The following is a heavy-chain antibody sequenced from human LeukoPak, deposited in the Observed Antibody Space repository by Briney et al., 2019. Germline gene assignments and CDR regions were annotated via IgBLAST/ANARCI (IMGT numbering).Heavy chain of an antibody. D-gene: IGHD1-26*01. CDR2: IYSGST. J-gene: IGHJ4*02. CDR1: GFTVSSNS. V-gene: IGHV3-53*01. CDR3: ASYFGGSYFYYFDY. Sequence: GSLRLSCTVSGFTVSSNSMSWVRQAPGKGLEWVSFIYSGSTHYADSVKGRFTISRDNAKNSLYLQMNSLRAEDTAVYYCASYFGGSYFYYFDYWGQGTLVTVSS.